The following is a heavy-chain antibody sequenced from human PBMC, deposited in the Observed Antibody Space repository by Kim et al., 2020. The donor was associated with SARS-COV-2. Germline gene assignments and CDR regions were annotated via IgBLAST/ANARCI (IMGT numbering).Heavy chain of an antibody. V-gene: IGHV3-30*01. J-gene: IGHJ4*02. CDR3: ARSRYSSSSIFDY. D-gene: IGHD6-6*01. Sequence: YVESGKGRFSDSRDNTKNPVILQMNSLRAEDTAVYYCARSRYSSSSIFDYWGQGTLVTVSS.